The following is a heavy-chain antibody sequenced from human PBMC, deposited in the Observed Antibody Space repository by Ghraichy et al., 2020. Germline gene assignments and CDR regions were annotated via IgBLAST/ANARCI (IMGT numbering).Heavy chain of an antibody. Sequence: SQTLSLTCAVYGGSFSGYYWSWIRQPPGKGLEWIGEINHSGSTNYNPSLKSRVTISVDTSKNQFSLKLSSVTAADTAVYYCARMGWELPAVGFDYWGQGTLVTVSS. CDR2: INHSGST. J-gene: IGHJ4*02. D-gene: IGHD1-26*01. CDR1: GGSFSGYY. CDR3: ARMGWELPAVGFDY. V-gene: IGHV4-34*01.